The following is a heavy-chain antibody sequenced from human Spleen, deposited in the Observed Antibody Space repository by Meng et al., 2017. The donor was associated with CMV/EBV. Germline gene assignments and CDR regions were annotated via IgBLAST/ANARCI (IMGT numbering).Heavy chain of an antibody. CDR2: IYPGDSDT. CDR1: GYSFPNYW. V-gene: IGHV5-51*01. D-gene: IGHD4-17*01. CDR3: ARANDYGDYGWLNY. Sequence: KGSGYSFPNYWIGLVRQMPGKGLEWMGIIYPGDSDTRYSPSFQGQVTISADKSISTAYLQWSSLKASDTAMYYCARANDYGDYGWLNYWGQGTLVTVSS. J-gene: IGHJ4*02.